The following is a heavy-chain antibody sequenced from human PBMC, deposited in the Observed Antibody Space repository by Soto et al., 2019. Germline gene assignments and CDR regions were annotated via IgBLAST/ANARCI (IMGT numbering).Heavy chain of an antibody. CDR3: FGSSWYDGMDV. V-gene: IGHV4-39*01. D-gene: IGHD6-13*01. CDR2: IYYSGST. Sequence: QLQLQESGPGLVKPSETLSLTCTVSGGSISSSSYYWGWIRQPPGKGREWIGSIYYSGSTSSNPSLKSRVNISVDTSKNQFSLKLSSVTAADTAVYYCFGSSWYDGMDVWGQGTTVTVSS. CDR1: GGSISSSSYY. J-gene: IGHJ6*02.